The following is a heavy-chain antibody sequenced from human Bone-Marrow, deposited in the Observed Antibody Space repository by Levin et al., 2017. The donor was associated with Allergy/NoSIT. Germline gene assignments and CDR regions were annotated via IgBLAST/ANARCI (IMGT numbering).Heavy chain of an antibody. J-gene: IGHJ4*02. D-gene: IGHD3-10*01. Sequence: GESLKISCAASGFTFSNYAMSWVRQAPGKGLEWVSGISGSGDSTYDGDSVKGRFTISRDNSKNTLYLQMNSLRAEDTAVYYCAKDRDFYGSGSLGNWGQGPLVTV. CDR2: ISGSGDST. V-gene: IGHV3-23*01. CDR3: AKDRDFYGSGSLGN. CDR1: GFTFSNYA.